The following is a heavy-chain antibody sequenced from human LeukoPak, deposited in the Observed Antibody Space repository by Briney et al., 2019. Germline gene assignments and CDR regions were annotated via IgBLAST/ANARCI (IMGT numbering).Heavy chain of an antibody. Sequence: PGGSLRLSCAASGFTFSSYEMNWVRQAPGKGLEWVSYISSSGSTIYYADSVKGRFTISRDNAKNSLYPQMSSLRAEDTAVYYCARLGQQLVEGAFDYWGQGTLVTVSS. J-gene: IGHJ4*02. D-gene: IGHD6-13*01. CDR1: GFTFSSYE. CDR3: ARLGQQLVEGAFDY. V-gene: IGHV3-48*03. CDR2: ISSSGSTI.